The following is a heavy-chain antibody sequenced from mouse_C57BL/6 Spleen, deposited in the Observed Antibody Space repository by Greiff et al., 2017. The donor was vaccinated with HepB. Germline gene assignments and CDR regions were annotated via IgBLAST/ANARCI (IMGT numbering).Heavy chain of an antibody. CDR3: ARTITTVVYFDY. CDR2: INPSNGGT. Sequence: QVQLQQSGTELVKPGASVKLSCKASGYTFTSYWLHWVKQRPGQGLEWIGNINPSNGGTNYNEKFKSKATLTVDKSSSTAYMQLSSLTSEDSAVYYCARTITTVVYFDYWGQGTTLTVSS. D-gene: IGHD1-1*01. V-gene: IGHV1-53*01. J-gene: IGHJ2*01. CDR1: GYTFTSYW.